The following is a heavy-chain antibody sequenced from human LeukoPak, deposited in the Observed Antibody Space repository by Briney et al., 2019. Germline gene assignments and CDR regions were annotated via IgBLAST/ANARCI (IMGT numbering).Heavy chain of an antibody. Sequence: GGSLRLSCAASGFTFSSYSMNWVRQAPGKGLEWVSSISSSSSYIYYADSVKGRFTISRDNAKNSLYLQMNSLRAEDTAVYYCARVVKAMGDAFDIWGQGTMVTVSS. CDR2: ISSSSSYI. V-gene: IGHV3-21*01. CDR3: ARVVKAMGDAFDI. CDR1: GFTFSSYS. D-gene: IGHD5-18*01. J-gene: IGHJ3*02.